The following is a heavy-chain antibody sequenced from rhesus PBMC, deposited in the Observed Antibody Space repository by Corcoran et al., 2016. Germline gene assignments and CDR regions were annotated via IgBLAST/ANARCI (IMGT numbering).Heavy chain of an antibody. CDR2: IYGSSGST. Sequence: QVQLQESGPGLVKPSETLSLTCAVSGGSFSSYWWGWSRQPPGKGLEWIGGIYGSSGSTEYNSSLKSRATISRDTSKNQFSLKLSAVTAADTAVYYCARALPLLLFDYWGQGVLVTVSS. V-gene: IGHV4-160*01. CDR3: ARALPLLLFDY. CDR1: GGSFSSYW. J-gene: IGHJ4*01. D-gene: IGHD3-22*01.